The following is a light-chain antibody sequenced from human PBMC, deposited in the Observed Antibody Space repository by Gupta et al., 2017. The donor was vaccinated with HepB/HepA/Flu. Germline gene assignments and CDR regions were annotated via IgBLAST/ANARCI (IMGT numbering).Light chain of an antibody. CDR2: DAS. J-gene: IGKJ5*01. CDR3: QQYNSCPLT. Sequence: EIVMTQSPATLSVSSGDRATLPCKARQSISDDLSWFQQKPGQAPRPLIYDASSRASGVPARFSGSGSGTEFTLTISSLQSEDIAIYYCQQYNSCPLTFGEGTLMEIK. V-gene: IGKV3-15*01. CDR1: QSISDD.